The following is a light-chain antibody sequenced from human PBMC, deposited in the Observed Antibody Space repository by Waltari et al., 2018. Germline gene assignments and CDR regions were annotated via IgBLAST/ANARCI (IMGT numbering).Light chain of an antibody. CDR3: QTYDNSLTVL. V-gene: IGLV1-40*01. CDR2: AKT. Sequence: QSVLTQPPSLSGRPGQRVAITSPRISAYIGAGNGVHWSQQLPGIAPKPLPYAKTNPRSAVPDRCSGSKSGASASLSITGPQAEDEADYYWQTYDNSLTVLFGGGTKLTVL. CDR1: SAYIGAGNG. J-gene: IGLJ3*02.